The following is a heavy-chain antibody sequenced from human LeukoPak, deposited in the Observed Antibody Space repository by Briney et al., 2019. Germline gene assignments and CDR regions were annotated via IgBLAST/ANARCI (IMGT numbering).Heavy chain of an antibody. D-gene: IGHD3-22*01. CDR1: GGTFSSYA. J-gene: IGHJ4*02. CDR2: IIPIFGTA. Sequence: SVKVSCKASGGTFSSYAISWVRQAPGQGLEWMGGIIPIFGTANYAQRFQGRVTITADESTSTAYMELSSLRSEDTAVYYCARDMASRFDSSGYFVYWGQGTLVTVSS. V-gene: IGHV1-69*13. CDR3: ARDMASRFDSSGYFVY.